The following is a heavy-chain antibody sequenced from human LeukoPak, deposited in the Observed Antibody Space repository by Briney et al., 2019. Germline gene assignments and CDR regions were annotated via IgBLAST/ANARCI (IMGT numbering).Heavy chain of an antibody. V-gene: IGHV3-23*01. J-gene: IGHJ4*02. CDR3: ARSLKWNLVGFDY. CDR2: INNSGDNT. CDR1: GFTLSSYA. D-gene: IGHD1-1*01. Sequence: GGSLRLSCAASGFTLSSYAMNWVRQAARKRLEGVSVINNSGDNTFYADSVKGRFTISRDNSKNTLYLQMSSLRGEDTAVYYCARSLKWNLVGFDYWGQGTLVTVSS.